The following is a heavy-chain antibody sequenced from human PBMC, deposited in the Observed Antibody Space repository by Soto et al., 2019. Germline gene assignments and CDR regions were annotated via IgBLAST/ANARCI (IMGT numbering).Heavy chain of an antibody. CDR2: IIPIFGTA. CDR1: GGTFSGYA. J-gene: IGHJ6*02. D-gene: IGHD5-12*01. V-gene: IGHV1-69*13. CDR3: ARRCSGYVGGMDV. Sequence: GASVKVSCKASGGTFSGYAISWVRQAPGQGLEWMGGIIPIFGTANYAQKFQGRVTITADESTSTAYMELSSLRSEDTAVYYCARRCSGYVGGMDVWGQGTTVTVSS.